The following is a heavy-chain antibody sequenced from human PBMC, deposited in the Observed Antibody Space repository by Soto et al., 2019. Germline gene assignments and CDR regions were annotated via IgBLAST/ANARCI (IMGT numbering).Heavy chain of an antibody. CDR2: INSDGSST. Sequence: EVQLVESGGGLVQPGWSLRLSCAASGFTFSSDCMHWVRQASGKGLVWVSRINSDGSSTDYADSVKGRLTISRDNAKKTVCLQMSSLRAEDMAVYFWARSLGGSNVVGDLRGQGTLVTVSS. CDR3: ARSLGGSNVVGDL. J-gene: IGHJ4*02. V-gene: IGHV3-74*01. D-gene: IGHD3-10*01. CDR1: GFTFSSDC.